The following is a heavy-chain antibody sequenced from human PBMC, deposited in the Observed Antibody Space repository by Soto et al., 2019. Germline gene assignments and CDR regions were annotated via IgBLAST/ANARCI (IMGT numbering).Heavy chain of an antibody. Sequence: QVQLVQSGPEVKQPGAAVKVSCKTSGYIFTTYGISWVRQAPGQGLEWMGWISTSKGNTNYAQKFQGRVTMTTDISTSTAYMELRSLRSDDTAVYYCATRSPAFDYWGQGTLVTVSS. CDR3: ATRSPAFDY. CDR1: GYIFTTYG. J-gene: IGHJ4*02. CDR2: ISTSKGNT. V-gene: IGHV1-18*01.